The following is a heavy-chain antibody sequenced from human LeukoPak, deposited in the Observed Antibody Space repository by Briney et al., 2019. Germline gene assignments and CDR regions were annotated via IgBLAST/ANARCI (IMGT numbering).Heavy chain of an antibody. CDR1: GYTFTDYY. J-gene: IGHJ4*02. CDR2: ISPNSAGT. V-gene: IGHV1-2*02. Sequence: ASVTVSCKASGYTFTDYYLHWVRQAPGQGLEWLAWISPNSAGTNYAQKFQGRVTLTRDTSITTAYMELSRLRSDDTAVYYCARGRDSGSRTYYFDYWGQGTLVTVSS. CDR3: ARGRDSGSRTYYFDY. D-gene: IGHD1-26*01.